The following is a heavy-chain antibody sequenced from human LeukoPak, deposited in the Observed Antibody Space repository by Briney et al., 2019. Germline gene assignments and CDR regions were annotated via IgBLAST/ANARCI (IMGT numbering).Heavy chain of an antibody. Sequence: PSETLSLTCAVYGGSFSGYYWSWIRQPPGKGLEWIGEINHSGSTNYNTSLKSRVTISVDTSKNQFSLKLSSVTAADTAVYYCARWDILTGYQHWGQGTLVTVSS. CDR3: ARWDILTGYQH. J-gene: IGHJ4*02. CDR2: INHSGST. V-gene: IGHV4-34*01. CDR1: GGSFSGYY. D-gene: IGHD3-9*01.